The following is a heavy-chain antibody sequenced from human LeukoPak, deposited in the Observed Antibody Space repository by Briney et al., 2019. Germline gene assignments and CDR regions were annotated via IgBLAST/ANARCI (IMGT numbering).Heavy chain of an antibody. D-gene: IGHD6-19*01. Sequence: PGRSLRLSCAASGFTLDDYAMHWVRQVPGKGLEWVSGISGNSSTIAYADSVKGRFTISRDNAMNSLYLQMNSLRLEDTALYYCAKARAVAGRPLDYWGQGTRVTVSS. CDR2: ISGNSSTI. CDR1: GFTLDDYA. J-gene: IGHJ4*02. V-gene: IGHV3-9*01. CDR3: AKARAVAGRPLDY.